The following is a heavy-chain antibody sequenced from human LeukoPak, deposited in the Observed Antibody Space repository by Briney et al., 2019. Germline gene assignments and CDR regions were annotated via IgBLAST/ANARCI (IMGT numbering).Heavy chain of an antibody. J-gene: IGHJ4*02. Sequence: SQTLSLTCAISGDSVSSNSVAWNWIRQSPSRGFEWLGRTYYRSKWFDDYAVSVKSRITINPDTSKNQFSLQLNSVTPEDTAVYYCASEGSIGKLRWGQGTLVTVSS. V-gene: IGHV6-1*01. CDR1: GDSVSSNSVA. CDR2: TYYRSKWFD. D-gene: IGHD1-26*01. CDR3: ASEGSIGKLR.